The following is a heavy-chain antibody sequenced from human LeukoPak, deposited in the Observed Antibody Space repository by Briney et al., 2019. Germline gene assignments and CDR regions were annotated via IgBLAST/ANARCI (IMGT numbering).Heavy chain of an antibody. CDR3: ATEPRSYYYYYMDV. V-gene: IGHV3-23*01. J-gene: IGHJ6*03. CDR1: GFTFSSYA. CDR2: ISGSGGST. D-gene: IGHD1-14*01. Sequence: GGSLRLSCAASGFTFSSYAMSWVRQAPGKGLEWVSAISGSGGSTYYAGSVKGRFTISRDNSKNTLYLQMNSLRAEDTAVYYCATEPRSYYYYYMDVWGKGTTVTVSS.